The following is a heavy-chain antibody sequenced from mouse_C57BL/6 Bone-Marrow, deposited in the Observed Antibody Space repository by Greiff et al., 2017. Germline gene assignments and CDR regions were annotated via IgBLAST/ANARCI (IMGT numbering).Heavy chain of an antibody. CDR2: IDPADSYT. CDR1: GYTFTSYW. CDR3: ARAFITAVVATNGMGY. V-gene: IGHV1-50*01. Sequence: VQLQQPGAELVKPGASVKLSCKASGYTFTSYWMQWVKQRPGQGLEWIGEIDPADSYTNYNKKFKGKATLTVDTSSSTAYMQLSSRTSEDSAVYYCARAFITAVVATNGMGYWGRGTSDPVTA. D-gene: IGHD1-1*01. J-gene: IGHJ4*01.